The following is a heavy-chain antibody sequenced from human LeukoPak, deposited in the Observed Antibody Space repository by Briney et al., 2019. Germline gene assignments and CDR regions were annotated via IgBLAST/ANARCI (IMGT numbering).Heavy chain of an antibody. D-gene: IGHD3-10*01. CDR3: AKILLWFGELSASDY. V-gene: IGHV3-23*01. Sequence: GGSLRLSCAASGFTFSSYGMSWVRQAPGKGLEWVSAISGSGGSTYYADSVKGRFTISRDNSKNTLYLQMNSLRAEDTAVYYRAKILLWFGELSASDYWGQGTLVTVSS. CDR1: GFTFSSYG. J-gene: IGHJ4*02. CDR2: ISGSGGST.